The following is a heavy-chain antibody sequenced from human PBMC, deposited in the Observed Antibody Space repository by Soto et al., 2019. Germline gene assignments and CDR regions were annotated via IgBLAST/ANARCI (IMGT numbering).Heavy chain of an antibody. V-gene: IGHV3-23*01. D-gene: IGHD5-18*01. CDR2: ISGGGGST. Sequence: GGSLRLSCAASGFTFSNHAMSWVRQAPGKGLEWVSGISGGGGSTYYADSVKGRFTISRDNSKNTLYLQMNSLRAEDTAIYYCARPPRLWVPFDYWGQGTLVTISS. CDR1: GFTFSNHA. J-gene: IGHJ4*02. CDR3: ARPPRLWVPFDY.